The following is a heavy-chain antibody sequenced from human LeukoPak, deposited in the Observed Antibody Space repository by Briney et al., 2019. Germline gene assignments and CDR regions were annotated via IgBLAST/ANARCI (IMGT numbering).Heavy chain of an antibody. D-gene: IGHD3-10*01. Sequence: GGSLRLSCAASGFPFSSYSMNWVRKAPGKGLEWVSYISSSSSTIYYADSVKGRFTISRDNAKNSLYLQMNSLRAEDTAVYYCARGREYYYYYYYMDVWGKGTTVTVSS. V-gene: IGHV3-48*01. CDR3: ARGREYYYYYYYMDV. CDR2: ISSSSSTI. CDR1: GFPFSSYS. J-gene: IGHJ6*03.